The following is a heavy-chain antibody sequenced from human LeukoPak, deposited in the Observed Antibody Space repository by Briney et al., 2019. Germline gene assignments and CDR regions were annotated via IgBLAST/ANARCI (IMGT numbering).Heavy chain of an antibody. CDR2: MDYSGST. CDR3: ARAGYDTSGFWYFDL. D-gene: IGHD3-22*01. Sequence: SETLSLTCRVSGGSISNYYWSWIRQPPGQGLEWIGAMDYSGSTNYNPSLKSLDTISEDTSKKQFSLKLGSVTAEDTAVYYCARAGYDTSGFWYFDLWGRGTLVTVSS. V-gene: IGHV4-59*01. CDR1: GGSISNYY. J-gene: IGHJ2*01.